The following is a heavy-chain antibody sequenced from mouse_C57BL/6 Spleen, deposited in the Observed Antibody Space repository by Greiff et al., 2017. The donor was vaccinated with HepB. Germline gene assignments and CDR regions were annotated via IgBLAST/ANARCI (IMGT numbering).Heavy chain of an antibody. CDR1: GFTFTDYY. D-gene: IGHD1-1*01. V-gene: IGHV7-3*01. Sequence: EVKLMESGGGLVQPGGSLSLSCAASGFTFTDYYMSWVRQPPGKALEWLGFIRNKANGYTTEYSASVKGRFTISRDNSQSILYLQMNALRAEDSATYYCARYNLYYGSSYGYYFDYWGQGTTLTVSS. CDR3: ARYNLYYGSSYGYYFDY. CDR2: IRNKANGYTT. J-gene: IGHJ2*01.